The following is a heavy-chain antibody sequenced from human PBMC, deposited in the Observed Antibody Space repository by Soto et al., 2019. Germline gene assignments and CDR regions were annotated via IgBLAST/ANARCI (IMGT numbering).Heavy chain of an antibody. J-gene: IGHJ6*02. V-gene: IGHV1-18*04. D-gene: IGHD6-13*01. CDR3: ARESWDNGMVV. CDR1: GYTFTSYG. Sequence: GYSVQVSCKASGYTFTSYGISWVRQAPGQGLEWMGWISAYSGNTNYAQKLQGRVTMTTDTSTSTAYMELRSLRSDDTAVYYGARESWDNGMVVCGQATTVTVSS. CDR2: ISAYSGNT.